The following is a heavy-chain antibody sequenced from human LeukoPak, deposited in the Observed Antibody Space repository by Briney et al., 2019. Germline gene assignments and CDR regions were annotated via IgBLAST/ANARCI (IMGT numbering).Heavy chain of an antibody. J-gene: IGHJ4*02. D-gene: IGHD5-18*01. CDR3: ATEGEIDYGYFH. CDR2: INKDATKK. V-gene: IGHV3-7*01. Sequence: GGSLTLSCAASGFTFNKFWMTWVRQTPGKGLEWVANINKDATKKNYLDSVKGRFTISRDNAKNSLYLQMNSLRVEDTAVYYCATEGEIDYGYFHWGQGTLVTASS. CDR1: GFTFNKFW.